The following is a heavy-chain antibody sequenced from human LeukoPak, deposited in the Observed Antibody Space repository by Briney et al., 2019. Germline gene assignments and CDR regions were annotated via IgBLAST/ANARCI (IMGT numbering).Heavy chain of an antibody. Sequence: GGSLRLSCAASGFTFSSYWMSWVRQAPGKGLEWVANIKQDGSERYSVDSVKGRFTISRDNAKNSLYLQMNSLRAEDTAVYYCATEALPAALSGPDYWGQGTLVTVSS. J-gene: IGHJ4*02. D-gene: IGHD2-2*01. CDR1: GFTFSSYW. CDR3: ATEALPAALSGPDY. CDR2: IKQDGSER. V-gene: IGHV3-7*04.